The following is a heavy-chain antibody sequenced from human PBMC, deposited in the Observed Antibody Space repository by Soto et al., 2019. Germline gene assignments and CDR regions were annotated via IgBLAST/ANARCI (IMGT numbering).Heavy chain of an antibody. CDR2: IYHSGST. CDR3: ARDIAAVAGTGWFDP. CDR1: SGSISSSNW. D-gene: IGHD6-19*01. Sequence: PSETLSLTCGVWSGSISSSNWCSWVRQPPGKGLEWIGEIYHSGSTNYNPSLKSRVTISVDKSKNQFSLKLSSVTAADTAVYYCARDIAAVAGTGWFDPWGQGTLVTVSS. V-gene: IGHV4-4*02. J-gene: IGHJ5*02.